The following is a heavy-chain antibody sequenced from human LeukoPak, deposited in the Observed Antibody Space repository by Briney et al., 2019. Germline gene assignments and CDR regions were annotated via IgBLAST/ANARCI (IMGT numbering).Heavy chain of an antibody. CDR2: ISAYNGNT. J-gene: IGHJ5*02. CDR1: GYTFTSYG. V-gene: IGHV1-18*01. D-gene: IGHD1-7*01. Sequence: GASVKVSCKASGYTFTSYGISWVRLAPGQGLEWMGWISAYNGNTNYAQKLQGRVTMTTDTSTSTAYMELRSLRSDDTAVYYCAREITGTTPTEFDPWGQGTLVTVSS. CDR3: AREITGTTPTEFDP.